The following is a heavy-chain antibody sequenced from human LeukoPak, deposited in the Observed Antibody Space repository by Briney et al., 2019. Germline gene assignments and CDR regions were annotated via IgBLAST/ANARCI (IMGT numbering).Heavy chain of an antibody. Sequence: SCKASGYTFTSYYMYWVRQAPGKGLEWVAVISYDGSNKYYADSVKGRFTISRDNSKNTLYLQMNSLRAEDTAVYYCARDNAKDSSGYFYYYYGMDVWGQGTTVTVSS. J-gene: IGHJ6*02. CDR1: GYTFTSYY. V-gene: IGHV3-30*04. D-gene: IGHD3-22*01. CDR3: ARDNAKDSSGYFYYYYGMDV. CDR2: ISYDGSNK.